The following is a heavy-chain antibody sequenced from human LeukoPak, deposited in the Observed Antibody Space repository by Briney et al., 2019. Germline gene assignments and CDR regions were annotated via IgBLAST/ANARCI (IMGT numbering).Heavy chain of an antibody. CDR2: ISSSGSTI. D-gene: IGHD4-23*01. V-gene: IGHV3-11*01. Sequence: GGSLRPSCAAAGFTFSDYYMSWIRQDPRKWLELVSYISSSGSTIYYEDSVKGRFTISRDNAKNSLYLQMNSLRAEDTAVYYCARFRYGGNVVDYWGQGTLVTVSS. CDR1: GFTFSDYY. J-gene: IGHJ4*02. CDR3: ARFRYGGNVVDY.